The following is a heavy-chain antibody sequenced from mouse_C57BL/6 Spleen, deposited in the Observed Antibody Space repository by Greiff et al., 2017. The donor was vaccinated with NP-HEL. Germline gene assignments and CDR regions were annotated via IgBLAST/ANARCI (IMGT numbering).Heavy chain of an antibody. CDR1: GYAFTNYL. CDR2: INPGSGGT. CDR3: ARSDGGYYFDY. J-gene: IGHJ2*01. Sequence: QVQLQQSGAELVRPGTSVKVSCKASGYAFTNYLIEWVKQRPGQGLEWIGVINPGSGGTNYNEKFKGKATLTADKSSSTAYMQLSSLTSEDSAVYFCARSDGGYYFDYWGQGTTLTVSS. V-gene: IGHV1-54*01.